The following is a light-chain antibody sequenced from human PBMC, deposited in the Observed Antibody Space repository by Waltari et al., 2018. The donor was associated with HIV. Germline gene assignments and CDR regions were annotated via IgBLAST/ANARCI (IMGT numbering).Light chain of an antibody. V-gene: IGKV3-15*01. CDR3: QQYNNLYT. CDR2: GSS. CDR1: QSVIRN. J-gene: IGKJ2*01. Sequence: EIVMTQSPATLSVSPGERATLSCRASQSVIRNLAWYQQKPGQAPRLLIYGSSTRAPGIPARFSGSGSGTEFSLTISGLQSEDSAIYYCQQYNNLYTFGQGTKVEIK.